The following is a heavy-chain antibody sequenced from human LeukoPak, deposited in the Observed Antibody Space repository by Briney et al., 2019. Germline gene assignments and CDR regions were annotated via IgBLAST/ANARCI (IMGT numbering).Heavy chain of an antibody. J-gene: IGHJ3*02. V-gene: IGHV3-30*18. CDR3: AKVGCSGGNCYAAFDI. CDR1: GFXFSSYA. Sequence: PGGSLRLSCAASGFXFSSYAIHWVRQAPGKGLEWVAVISYDGSVKYYEDSVKGRFTTSRDNSKNTLYLQMNSLRAEDTAIYYCAKVGCSGGNCYAAFDIWGQGTMVTVSS. D-gene: IGHD2-15*01. CDR2: ISYDGSVK.